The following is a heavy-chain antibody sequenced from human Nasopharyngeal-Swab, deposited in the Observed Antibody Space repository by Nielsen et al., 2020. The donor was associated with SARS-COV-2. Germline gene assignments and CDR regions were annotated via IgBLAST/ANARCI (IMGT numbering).Heavy chain of an antibody. V-gene: IGHV3-74*01. J-gene: IGHJ4*02. CDR2: VNSDGSTN. CDR3: GRAGYYRIDY. Sequence: GGSLRLSCSASGFTFSSYWMQWVRQAPGKGLEWVARVNSDGSTNNHADSLQGRFSISRDNVKNEVYLQVSGLRGEDTAVYYCGRAGYYRIDYWGQGTLVTVSS. D-gene: IGHD2-15*01. CDR1: GFTFSSYW.